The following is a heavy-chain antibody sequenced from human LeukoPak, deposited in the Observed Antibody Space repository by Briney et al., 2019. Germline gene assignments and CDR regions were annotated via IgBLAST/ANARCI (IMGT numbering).Heavy chain of an antibody. D-gene: IGHD5-18*01. CDR3: ARGRIQLWLLPGPKFDY. J-gene: IGHJ4*02. V-gene: IGHV4-34*01. Sequence: GTLRLSCAASGFTFSGFAMSWIRQPPGKGLEWIGEINHSGSTNYNPSLKSRVTISVDTSKNQFSLKLSSVTAADTAVYYCARGRIQLWLLPGPKFDYWGQGTLVTVSS. CDR1: GFTFSGFA. CDR2: INHSGST.